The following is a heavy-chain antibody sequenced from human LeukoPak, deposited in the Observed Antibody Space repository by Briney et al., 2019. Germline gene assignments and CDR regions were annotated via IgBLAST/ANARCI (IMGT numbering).Heavy chain of an antibody. Sequence: SETLSLTCAVSGGSISSSNWWSWVRQPPGKGLEWIGYIYYSGSTNYNPSLKSRVTISVDTSKNQFSLKLSSVTAADTAVYYCARYCSSTSCYDYWGQGTLVTVSS. CDR1: GGSISSSNW. V-gene: IGHV4-4*02. CDR3: ARYCSSTSCYDY. J-gene: IGHJ4*02. D-gene: IGHD2-2*01. CDR2: IYYSGST.